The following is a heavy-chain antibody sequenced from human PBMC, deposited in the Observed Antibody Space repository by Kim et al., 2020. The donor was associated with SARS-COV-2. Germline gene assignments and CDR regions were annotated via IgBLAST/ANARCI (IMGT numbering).Heavy chain of an antibody. CDR3: AKDEYYGLNWYFDL. CDR1: GFTFNSYA. V-gene: IGHV3-23*01. Sequence: GGSLRLSCAASGFTFNSYALTWVRQAPGKGLEWVSTITGSGSTSFYADSVKGRFSLSRDNSKNTLYLDMETLRDEDTAVYYCAKDEYYGLNWYFDLWGRG. D-gene: IGHD3-3*01. CDR2: ITGSGSTS. J-gene: IGHJ2*01.